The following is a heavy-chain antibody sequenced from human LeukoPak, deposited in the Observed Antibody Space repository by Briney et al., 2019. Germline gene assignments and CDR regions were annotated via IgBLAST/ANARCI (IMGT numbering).Heavy chain of an antibody. V-gene: IGHV4-39*01. CDR2: IYYSGST. Sequence: SETLSLTCTVSGGSISSSSYYWGWIRQPPGKGLEWIGSIYYSGSTYYNPSLKSRVTISVDTSKNQFSLKRSSVTAADTAVYYCARRDSSGWYDAFDIWGQGTMVTVSS. CDR3: ARRDSSGWYDAFDI. J-gene: IGHJ3*02. D-gene: IGHD6-19*01. CDR1: GGSISSSSYY.